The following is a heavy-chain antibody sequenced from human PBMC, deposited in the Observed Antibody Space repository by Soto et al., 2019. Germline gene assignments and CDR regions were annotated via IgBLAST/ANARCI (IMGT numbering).Heavy chain of an antibody. Sequence: AETLSLTCTVSGASITQYYWNWIRQSPGKGLEWIVSVSSTGSTVYNPSLTSRVTVSLDTSKNQFSLKLSSVTAADTAVYYCARETITMVREGYYYYGMDVWGQGTTVTVSS. CDR1: GASITQYY. J-gene: IGHJ6*02. CDR3: ARETITMVREGYYYYGMDV. D-gene: IGHD3-10*01. V-gene: IGHV4-4*08. CDR2: VSSTGST.